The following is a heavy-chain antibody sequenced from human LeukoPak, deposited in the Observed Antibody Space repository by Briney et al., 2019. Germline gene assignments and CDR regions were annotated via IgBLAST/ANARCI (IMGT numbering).Heavy chain of an antibody. D-gene: IGHD2-2*02. CDR1: GFIFSDYA. J-gene: IGHJ3*02. CDR3: ARDLSDIVVVPAAISDAFDI. V-gene: IGHV3-30-3*01. Sequence: PGGSLRLSCAASGFIFSDYAMHWVRQAPGKGLEWVAVISYDANQNYYAGSVRGRFTISRGNSKSTLYLQMNTLRPEDTAVYYCARDLSDIVVVPAAISDAFDIWGQGTMVTVSS. CDR2: ISYDANQN.